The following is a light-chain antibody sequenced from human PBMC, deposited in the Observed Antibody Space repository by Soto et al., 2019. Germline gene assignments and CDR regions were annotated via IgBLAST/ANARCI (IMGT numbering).Light chain of an antibody. V-gene: IGKV1-33*01. Sequence: DIQMTQSPSSLSASVGDGVTITCQASQAITNYLNWYQHKPGKAPKLLIYDASNLQTGVPSRFRGSRSGTDFTFTISSLQPEDIATYYCQQYDNLPITFGPGTKVDIK. CDR3: QQYDNLPIT. CDR1: QAITNY. CDR2: DAS. J-gene: IGKJ3*01.